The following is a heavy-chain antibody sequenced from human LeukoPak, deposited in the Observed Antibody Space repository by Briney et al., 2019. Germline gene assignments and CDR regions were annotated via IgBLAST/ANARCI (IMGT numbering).Heavy chain of an antibody. V-gene: IGHV6-1*01. CDR3: ARVSWGTYNPFDY. CDR1: GDSVSSNSVT. D-gene: IGHD3-16*01. Sequence: SQTLSLTCAISGDSVSSNSVTWNWLRQSPSRGLEWLGRTYYRSTWYNDYAVSVRGRITVNPDTSKNQFSLHLNSVTPEDTAVYYCARVSWGTYNPFDYWGQGTLVTVSS. J-gene: IGHJ4*02. CDR2: TYYRSTWYN.